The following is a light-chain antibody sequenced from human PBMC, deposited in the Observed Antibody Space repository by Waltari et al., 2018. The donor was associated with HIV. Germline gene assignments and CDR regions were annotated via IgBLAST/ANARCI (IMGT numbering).Light chain of an antibody. CDR1: KLGAQY. J-gene: IGLJ1*01. V-gene: IGLV3-1*01. Sequence: SYELTQPPSVSVSPGQTASITCSGDKLGAQYACWYHQKPGQSPVLVIYQDSQRPSGIPERFSGSNSGNTATLTISGTQAIDEADYYCQAWDSSTASVFGTGTKVTVL. CDR3: QAWDSSTASV. CDR2: QDS.